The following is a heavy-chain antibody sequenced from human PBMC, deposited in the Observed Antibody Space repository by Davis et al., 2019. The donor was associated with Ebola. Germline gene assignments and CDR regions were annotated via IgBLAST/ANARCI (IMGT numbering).Heavy chain of an antibody. CDR3: ARAFWTRSFYYGMDV. J-gene: IGHJ6*02. CDR2: ISSSSSTI. CDR1: GFTFSSYS. D-gene: IGHD3/OR15-3a*01. Sequence: PGGSLRLSCAASGFTFSSYSMNWVRQAPGKGLEWVSYISSSSSTIYYADSVKGRFTISRDNAKNSLYLQMNSLRDEDTAVYYCARAFWTRSFYYGMDVWGQGTTVTVSS. V-gene: IGHV3-48*02.